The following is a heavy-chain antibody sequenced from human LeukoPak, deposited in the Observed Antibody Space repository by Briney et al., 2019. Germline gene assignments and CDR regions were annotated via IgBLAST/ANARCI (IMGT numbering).Heavy chain of an antibody. V-gene: IGHV3-7*01. CDR2: INHDGSER. CDR3: ARGLDCRSTSCYLDT. J-gene: IGHJ4*02. Sequence: PGGSLRLSCAASGFTFTKYWMTWVRQDPGKGLEWVANINHDGSERFYVDSVKGRFTISRDNAKNSLYLQMNSLGAEDTAVYYCARGLDCRSTSCYLDTWGQGTLVTVSS. D-gene: IGHD2-2*01. CDR1: GFTFTKYW.